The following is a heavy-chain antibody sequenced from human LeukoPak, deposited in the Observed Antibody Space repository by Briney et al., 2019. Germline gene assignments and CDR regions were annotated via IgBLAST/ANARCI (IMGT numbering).Heavy chain of an antibody. Sequence: GGSLRLSCAASGFTFSSYSMNWVRQAPGKGLEWVSSISSSSSYIYYADSVKGRFTISRDNAKNSLYLQMNSLRAEDTAVCYCARDRVIVGATISYFDYWGQGTLVTVSS. J-gene: IGHJ4*02. CDR2: ISSSSSYI. D-gene: IGHD1-26*01. CDR3: ARDRVIVGATISYFDY. V-gene: IGHV3-21*01. CDR1: GFTFSSYS.